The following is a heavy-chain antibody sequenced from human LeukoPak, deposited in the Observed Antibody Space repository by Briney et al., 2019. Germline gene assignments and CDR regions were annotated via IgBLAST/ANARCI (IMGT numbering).Heavy chain of an antibody. Sequence: SQTLSLTCTVSGGSISSGSYYWSWIRQPAGKGLEWIGRIYSSGSTNYNPSLKSRVTISVDTSNNQFSLKMNSVTAADTAVYYCARDIPYSSGWSRNYYYYYMDVWGKGTTVTISS. V-gene: IGHV4-61*02. CDR1: GGSISSGSYY. CDR2: IYSSGST. J-gene: IGHJ6*03. CDR3: ARDIPYSSGWSRNYYYYYMDV. D-gene: IGHD6-19*01.